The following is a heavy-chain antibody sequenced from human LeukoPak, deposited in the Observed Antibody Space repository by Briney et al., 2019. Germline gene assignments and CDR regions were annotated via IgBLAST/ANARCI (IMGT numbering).Heavy chain of an antibody. D-gene: IGHD2-2*01. CDR2: ISSNGGST. Sequence: GGSLRLSCAASGFTFSSYAMHWVRQAPGKGLEYVSAISSNGGSTYYANSVKGRFTISRDNSKNTLYLQMGSLRAEDMAVYYCARDYVVPAAIPLPGYWGQGTLVTVSS. CDR3: ARDYVVPAAIPLPGY. V-gene: IGHV3-64*01. CDR1: GFTFSSYA. J-gene: IGHJ4*02.